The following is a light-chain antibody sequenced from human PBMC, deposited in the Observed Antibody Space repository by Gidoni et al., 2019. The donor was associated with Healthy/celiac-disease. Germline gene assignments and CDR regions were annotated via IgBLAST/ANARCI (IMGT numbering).Light chain of an antibody. Sequence: SYVLTQPPSVSVAPGQTARITCGGNNIGSKSVHWYQQKPGQAPVLVVYDDSARPSGIPERFSGSNSGNTATLTISRVEAGDEADYYCQVWDSSSDHPVVLGGGTKLTVL. CDR1: NIGSKS. J-gene: IGLJ2*01. CDR2: DDS. V-gene: IGLV3-21*02. CDR3: QVWDSSSDHPVV.